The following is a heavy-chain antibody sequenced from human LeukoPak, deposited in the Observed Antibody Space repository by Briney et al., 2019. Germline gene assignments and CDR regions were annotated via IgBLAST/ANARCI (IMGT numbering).Heavy chain of an antibody. Sequence: GGSLRLSCAASGFTFSTYAMHWIRQAPGRGLEWVAFIRSDGSNKNYADSVKGRFTISRDNSKNTLYLQMNSLRVGDTGVYYCATLSLNWNYNHYFDFWGQGTLVTISS. CDR1: GFTFSTYA. CDR3: ATLSLNWNYNHYFDF. V-gene: IGHV3-30*02. D-gene: IGHD1-7*01. J-gene: IGHJ4*02. CDR2: IRSDGSNK.